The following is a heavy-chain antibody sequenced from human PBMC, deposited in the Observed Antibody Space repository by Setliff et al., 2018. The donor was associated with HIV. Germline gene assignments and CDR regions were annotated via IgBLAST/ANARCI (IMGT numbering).Heavy chain of an antibody. CDR2: IYQGGNT. D-gene: IGHD3-22*01. Sequence: LSLTCAVSGYSISSGFYWSWMRQPPGKGLEWIGSIYQGGNTNYNPSLESRLTISVDTAKNQFSLKLSSVTAADTAVYYCARVGWDYYDSSGVGEFDYWGQGTLVTVSS. CDR1: GYSISSGFY. J-gene: IGHJ4*02. V-gene: IGHV4-38-2*01. CDR3: ARVGWDYYDSSGVGEFDY.